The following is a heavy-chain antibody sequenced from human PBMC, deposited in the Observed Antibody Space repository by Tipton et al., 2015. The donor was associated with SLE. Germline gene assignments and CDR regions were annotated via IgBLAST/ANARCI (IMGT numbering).Heavy chain of an antibody. Sequence: TLSLTCTVSGGSISSYYWSWIRQPPGKGLEWIGYIYYSGSTSYNPSLKSRVTISVDTSKNQFSLKLSSVTAADTAVYYCARASGGLAHSGPYPWWFDPWGQGPLVTVSS. V-gene: IGHV4-59*01. CDR1: GGSISSYY. CDR3: ARASGGLAHSGPYPWWFDP. J-gene: IGHJ5*02. D-gene: IGHD5-12*01. CDR2: IYYSGST.